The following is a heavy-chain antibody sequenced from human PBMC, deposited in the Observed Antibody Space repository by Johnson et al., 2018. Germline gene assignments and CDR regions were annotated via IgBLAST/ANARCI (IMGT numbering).Heavy chain of an antibody. J-gene: IGHJ1*01. CDR2: ISGSGVST. V-gene: IGHV3-23*01. CDR3: AKQKDAMIVGDEYFQN. D-gene: IGHD3-22*01. CDR1: GFTFSSYA. Sequence: VQLQESGGTLVQPGGSLRLSCVGSGFTFSSYAMSWVRQAPGKGLEWVSAISGSGVSTYYADSVKGRFTISRDNSKNTLHLQMDSQRAEDTALYYCAKQKDAMIVGDEYFQNWGQGTLVTVSS.